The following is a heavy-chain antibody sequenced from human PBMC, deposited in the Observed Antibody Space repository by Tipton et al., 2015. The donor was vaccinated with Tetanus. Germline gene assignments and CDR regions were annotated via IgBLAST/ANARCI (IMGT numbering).Heavy chain of an antibody. D-gene: IGHD3-16*01. V-gene: IGHV4-39*01. Sequence: TLSLTCNVSGDSVVSESHLWGWIRQPPGKGLEWIGNIYQSGSTFYNPSLKGRVTISMDTSKNQISLTLISVSAADTAVYYCAGPKINWGSYAFAFWGQGTMVTVSS. CDR2: IYQSGST. CDR3: AGPKINWGSYAFAF. J-gene: IGHJ3*01. CDR1: GDSVVSESHL.